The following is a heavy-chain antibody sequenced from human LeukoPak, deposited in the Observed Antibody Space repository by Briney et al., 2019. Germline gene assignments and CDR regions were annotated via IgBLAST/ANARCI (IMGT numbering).Heavy chain of an antibody. CDR3: ARVDYYGSGVKGDYFDY. CDR2: IIPILGIA. D-gene: IGHD3-10*01. CDR1: GGTFSSYA. Sequence: SVKVSCKASGGTFSSYAISWVRQAPGQGLEWMGRIIPILGIANYAQKFQGRVTITADKSTSTAYMELSSLRSEDTAVYYCARVDYYGSGVKGDYFDYWGQGTLVTVSS. V-gene: IGHV1-69*04. J-gene: IGHJ4*02.